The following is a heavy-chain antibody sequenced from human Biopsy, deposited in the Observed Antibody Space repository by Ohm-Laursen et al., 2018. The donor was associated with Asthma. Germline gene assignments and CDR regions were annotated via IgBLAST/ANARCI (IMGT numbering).Heavy chain of an antibody. CDR2: IYRNGDT. Sequence: PSETLSLTWGVSGDSIDSGDYSWTWIRQSPGVGLEWIGYIYRNGDTYYSPTLKNRVTISIDRSKNQFSLRLRSVTAADTAVYYCARGWNCGGDCYSLDYWGQGTLVTVSS. D-gene: IGHD2-21*02. CDR3: ARGWNCGGDCYSLDY. V-gene: IGHV4-30-2*06. J-gene: IGHJ4*02. CDR1: GDSIDSGDYS.